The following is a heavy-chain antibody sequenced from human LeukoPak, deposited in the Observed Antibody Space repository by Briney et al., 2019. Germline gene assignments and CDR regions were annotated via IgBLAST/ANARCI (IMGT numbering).Heavy chain of an antibody. J-gene: IGHJ4*02. CDR1: GFTFSSCG. V-gene: IGHV3-48*03. CDR3: ATAAVAAMVY. Sequence: GGSLRLSCAASGFTFSSCGMNWVRQAPGKGLEWVSYISSSGSTIYYADSVKGRFTISRDNAKNSLYLQMNSLRAEDTAVCYCATAAVAAMVYWGQGTLVTVSS. CDR2: ISSSGSTI. D-gene: IGHD2-15*01.